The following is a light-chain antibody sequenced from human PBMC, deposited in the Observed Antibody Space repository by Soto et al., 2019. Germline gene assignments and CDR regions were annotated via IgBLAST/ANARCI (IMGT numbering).Light chain of an antibody. CDR2: DVF. V-gene: IGLV2-11*01. CDR1: SSDFGAYDY. Sequence: QSALTQPRSVSGSPGQSVTISCTGTSSDFGAYDYVSWYQQHPGKAPKLMIYDVFKRPSGVPDRFSGSKSGNTASLTISGLQAEDEADYYCSSYAGIYIHVAIGGGTKLTVL. CDR3: SSYAGIYIHVA. J-gene: IGLJ2*01.